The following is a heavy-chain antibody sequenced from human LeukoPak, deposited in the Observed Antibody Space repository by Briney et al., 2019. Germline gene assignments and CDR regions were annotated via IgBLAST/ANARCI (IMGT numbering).Heavy chain of an antibody. J-gene: IGHJ6*02. V-gene: IGHV3-33*01. CDR3: ARYCSGGRCKLGYYHYGMDV. D-gene: IGHD2-15*01. CDR1: GFTFSNYG. Sequence: HPGGSLRLSCAASGFTFSNYGMHWVRQAPGKGLEWVAVIWYDGSIKYYADSVKGRFTISRDNSKNTLYLQMNSLRAEDTAVYYCARYCSGGRCKLGYYHYGMDVWDQGTTVTVSS. CDR2: IWYDGSIK.